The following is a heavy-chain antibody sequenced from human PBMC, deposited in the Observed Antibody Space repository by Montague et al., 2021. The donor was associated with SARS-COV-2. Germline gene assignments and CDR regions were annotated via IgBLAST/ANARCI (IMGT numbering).Heavy chain of an antibody. V-gene: IGHV4-59*01. J-gene: IGHJ1*01. CDR2: IYNRGTT. Sequence: SETLSLTCTVSGDSFSHYFWSWIRQPPGKGLEWIGNIYNRGTTNXNPALKSRVSLSIDKSKNQLSLNLTSVTAADTAVYYCARVGTGYSSNLPSYFQHWGLGTLVTVSS. D-gene: IGHD6-13*01. CDR3: ARVGTGYSSNLPSYFQH. CDR1: GDSFSHYF.